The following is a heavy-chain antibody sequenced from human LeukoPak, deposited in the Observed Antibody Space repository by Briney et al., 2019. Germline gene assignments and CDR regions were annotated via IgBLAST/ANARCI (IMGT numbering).Heavy chain of an antibody. J-gene: IGHJ4*02. Sequence: GGSLRLSCAASGFTFSSYSMNWVRQAPGKRLEWVSSISSSSSYIYYADSVKGRFTISRDNAKNSLYLQMNSLRAEDTAVYYCARAPINWGGSYFDYWGQGTLVTVSS. CDR1: GFTFSSYS. V-gene: IGHV3-21*01. CDR2: ISSSSSYI. D-gene: IGHD7-27*01. CDR3: ARAPINWGGSYFDY.